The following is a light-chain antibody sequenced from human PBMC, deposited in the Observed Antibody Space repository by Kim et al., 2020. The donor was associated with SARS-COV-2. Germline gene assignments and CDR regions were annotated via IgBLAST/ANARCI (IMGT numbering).Light chain of an antibody. Sequence: QSPLTQPASVSGSPGQSITISCTGTSSDLGGYAYVSWYQQHPGKAPKLIIYDVSRRHSGVSNRFSASKSGNAASLTISGLQAEDEADYYCSSYTTYTTWVFGGGTQLTVL. CDR3: SSYTTYTTWV. CDR1: SSDLGGYAY. CDR2: DVS. V-gene: IGLV2-14*01. J-gene: IGLJ3*02.